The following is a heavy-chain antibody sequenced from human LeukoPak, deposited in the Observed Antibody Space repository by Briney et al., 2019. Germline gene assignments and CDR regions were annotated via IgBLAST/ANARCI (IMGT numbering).Heavy chain of an antibody. Sequence: GASVKVSCKASGYTFTSYGISWVRQAPGQGLEWMGWISAYNGNTNYAQKLQGRVTMTTDTSTSTAYMELRSLRSDDTAVYYCARDKGDIVVVPAFRSTVITFDYWGQGTLVTVSS. CDR1: GYTFTSYG. J-gene: IGHJ4*02. CDR3: ARDKGDIVVVPAFRSTVITFDY. CDR2: ISAYNGNT. V-gene: IGHV1-18*01. D-gene: IGHD2-2*01.